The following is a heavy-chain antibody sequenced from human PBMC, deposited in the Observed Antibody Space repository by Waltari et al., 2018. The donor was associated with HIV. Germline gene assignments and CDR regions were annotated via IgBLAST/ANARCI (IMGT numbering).Heavy chain of an antibody. CDR3: ARVRDPGSFDI. Sequence: QVQLQQWGAGLLKPSETLSLTCAVYGGSFSGYYWSWIRQPPGKGLEWIGEINHSGSTNYNPSLKSRVTISVDTSKNQFSLKLSSVTAADTAVYYCARVRDPGSFDIWGQGTMVTVSS. J-gene: IGHJ3*02. V-gene: IGHV4-34*01. CDR2: INHSGST. CDR1: GGSFSGYY.